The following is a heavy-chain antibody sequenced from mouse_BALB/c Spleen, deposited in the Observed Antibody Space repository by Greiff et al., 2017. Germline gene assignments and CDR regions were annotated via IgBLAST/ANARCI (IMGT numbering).Heavy chain of an antibody. J-gene: IGHJ2*01. D-gene: IGHD1-1*01. CDR1: GFTFSSYG. V-gene: IGHV5-6-3*01. CDR2: INSNGGST. CDR3: ARGIAITTVVAYYFDY. Sequence: DVKLVESGGGLVQPGGSLKLSCAASGFTFSSYGMSWVRQTPDKRLELVATINSNGGSTYYPDSVKGRFTISRDNAKNTLYLQMSSLKSEDTAMYYCARGIAITTVVAYYFDYWGQGTTLTVSS.